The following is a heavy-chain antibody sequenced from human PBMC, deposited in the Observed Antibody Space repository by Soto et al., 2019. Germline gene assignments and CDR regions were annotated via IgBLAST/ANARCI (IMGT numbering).Heavy chain of an antibody. CDR2: ISYDGSNK. V-gene: IGHV3-30*18. Sequence: PVGSLRLSCAASGFTVSSNYMHWVRQAPGKGLEWVAVISYDGSNKYYADSVKGRFTISRDNSKNTLYLQMNSLRAEDTAVYYCAKPRKKVVVTTPFDYRGKGNLVTISS. D-gene: IGHD2-21*02. CDR3: AKPRKKVVVTTPFDY. CDR1: GFTVSSNY. J-gene: IGHJ4*02.